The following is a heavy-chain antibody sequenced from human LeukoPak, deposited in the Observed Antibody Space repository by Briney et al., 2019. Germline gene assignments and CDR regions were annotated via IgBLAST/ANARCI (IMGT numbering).Heavy chain of an antibody. CDR3: VRGHNSFDY. CDR1: GFTFSEYY. J-gene: IGHJ4*02. CDR2: IRNKDNRATT. V-gene: IGHV3-72*01. Sequence: GGSLRLSCATSGFTFSEYYMDWVRQAPGKGLEWVGRIRNKDNRATTEYAASVKGRFTISRDDSKNSLHLYMSSLQTEDTAMYYCVRGHNSFDYWGQGTLVTVSS.